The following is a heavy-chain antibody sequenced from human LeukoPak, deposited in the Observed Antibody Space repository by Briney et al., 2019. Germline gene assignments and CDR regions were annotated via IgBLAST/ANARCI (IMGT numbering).Heavy chain of an antibody. V-gene: IGHV3-23*01. J-gene: IGHJ4*02. CDR2: ISGSGGST. Sequence: GGSLRLSCAASGFTFSSYAMSWVRQAPGKGLEWVSAISGSGGSTYYADSVKGRFTISRDNSKNTLHLQMNSLRAEDTAVYYCATRHSSYYYDSSGYYSWGQGTLVTVSS. CDR1: GFTFSSYA. D-gene: IGHD3-22*01. CDR3: ATRHSSYYYDSSGYYS.